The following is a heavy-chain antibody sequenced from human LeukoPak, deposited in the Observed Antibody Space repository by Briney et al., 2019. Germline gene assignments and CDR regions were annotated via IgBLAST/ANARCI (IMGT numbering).Heavy chain of an antibody. J-gene: IGHJ4*02. CDR2: ISTSVST. D-gene: IGHD4-23*01. Sequence: SETLSLTCTVSGGSISSYYWSWIRQPPGKGKEAFGYISTSVSTNSNPSLQGRVTISVDTSKNQFSLNLSSVTAADTAVYYCARLHGGKGQYYFDYWGQGTMVTVSS. CDR3: ARLHGGKGQYYFDY. V-gene: IGHV4-4*09. CDR1: GGSISSYY.